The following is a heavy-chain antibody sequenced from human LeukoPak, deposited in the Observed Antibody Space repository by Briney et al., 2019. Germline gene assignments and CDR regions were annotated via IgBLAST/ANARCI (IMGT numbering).Heavy chain of an antibody. CDR2: IYYSGST. D-gene: IGHD6-25*01. J-gene: IGHJ4*02. Sequence: PSETLSLTCTVSGGSVSSGGYYWSWIRQHPGKGLEWIGYIYYSGSTYYNPSLKSRVTISVDTSKNQFSLKLSSVTAADTAVYYCARVEENKAADYWGQGTLVTVSS. V-gene: IGHV4-31*03. CDR1: GGSVSSGGYY. CDR3: ARVEENKAADY.